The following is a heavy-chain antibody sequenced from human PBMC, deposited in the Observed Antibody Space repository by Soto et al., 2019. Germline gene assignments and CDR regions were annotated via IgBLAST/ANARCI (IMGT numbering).Heavy chain of an antibody. CDR2: ISSSSSYI. CDR1: GFTFSSYS. D-gene: IGHD6-19*01. J-gene: IGHJ4*02. V-gene: IGHV3-21*01. Sequence: GGSLRLSCAASGFTFSSYSMNWVRQAPGKGLEWVSSISSSSSYIYYADSVKGRFTISRDNAKNSLYLQMNSLRAEDTAVYYCARDLYSSGWYESLLYYWGQGTLVTVSS. CDR3: ARDLYSSGWYESLLYY.